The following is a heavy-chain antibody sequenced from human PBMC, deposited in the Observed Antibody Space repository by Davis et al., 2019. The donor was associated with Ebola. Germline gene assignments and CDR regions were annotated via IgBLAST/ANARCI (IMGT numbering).Heavy chain of an antibody. D-gene: IGHD2/OR15-2a*01. CDR3: AKGGARYFYHYYGMDV. CDR1: GFIFSNYA. J-gene: IGHJ6*02. Sequence: GESLKIFCEGSGFIFSNYAFSWVRQAPGKGLEWVSGIMGGNGKSYYSESVKGRFTISRDNTKNTVVLQMNSLRAYDTALDYCAKGGARYFYHYYGMDVWGQGTTVTVSS. CDR2: IMGGNGKS. V-gene: IGHV3-23*01.